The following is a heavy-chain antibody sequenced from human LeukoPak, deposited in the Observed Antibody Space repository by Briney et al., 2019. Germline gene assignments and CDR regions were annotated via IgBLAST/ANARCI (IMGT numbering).Heavy chain of an antibody. CDR2: IYYSGGT. D-gene: IGHD4-17*01. V-gene: IGHV4-59*01. CDR1: GGSISSYC. Sequence: SETLSLTCTVSGGSISSYCWSWIRQPPGKGLEWIGYIYYSGGTNYNPSLKSRVTISVDTSKNQFSLKLSSVTAADTAVYYCAREDPQTTVPEGMDVWGQGTTVTLSS. J-gene: IGHJ6*02. CDR3: AREDPQTTVPEGMDV.